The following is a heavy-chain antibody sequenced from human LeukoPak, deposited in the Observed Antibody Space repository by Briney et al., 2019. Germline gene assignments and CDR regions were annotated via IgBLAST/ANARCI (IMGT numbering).Heavy chain of an antibody. V-gene: IGHV3-23*01. Sequence: GGSLRLSCAASGFTFSSYGMSWVRQAPGKGLEWVSAISGSGGSTYYADSVKGRFTISRDNAKNSLYLQMNSLRAEDTAVYYCASGEYSSNAGTQSNNWFDPWGQGTLVTVSS. CDR3: ASGEYSSNAGTQSNNWFDP. CDR2: ISGSGGST. D-gene: IGHD6-6*01. CDR1: GFTFSSYG. J-gene: IGHJ5*02.